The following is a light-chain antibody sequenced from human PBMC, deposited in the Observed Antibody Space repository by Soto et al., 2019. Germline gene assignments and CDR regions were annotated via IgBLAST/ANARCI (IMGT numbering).Light chain of an antibody. V-gene: IGKV3-15*01. CDR2: GAS. J-gene: IGKJ5*01. CDR3: QQRSNWPIT. CDR1: QSVSSN. Sequence: EIVMTQSPATMSVSPGERATLSCRASQSVSSNLAWYQQKPGQAPRLLIYGASTRATGIPARFSGSGSGTEFTLTIRSLQSEDFALYYCQQRSNWPITFGQGTRLDIK.